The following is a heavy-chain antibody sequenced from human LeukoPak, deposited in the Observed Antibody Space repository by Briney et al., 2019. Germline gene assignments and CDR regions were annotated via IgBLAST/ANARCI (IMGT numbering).Heavy chain of an antibody. D-gene: IGHD4-17*01. CDR3: TTVRDYGDYDY. CDR2: IRSKTDGGTT. J-gene: IGHJ4*02. CDR1: GFTFSNAY. V-gene: IGHV3-15*01. Sequence: PEGSLRLSCAASGFTFSNAYISRVRQAPGKGLEWVGRIRSKTDGGTTDYAAPVKGRFTISRDDSKNTLYLQMNSLKTEDTAVYYCTTVRDYGDYDYWGQGTLVTVSS.